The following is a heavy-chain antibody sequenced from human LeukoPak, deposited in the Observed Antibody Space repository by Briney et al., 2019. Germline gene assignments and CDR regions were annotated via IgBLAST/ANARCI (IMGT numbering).Heavy chain of an antibody. J-gene: IGHJ6*03. D-gene: IGHD3-3*01. Sequence: SETLSLTCTVSGGSISSGSYYWSWIRQPAGKGLEWIGRIYTSGSTNYNPSLKGRVTISVDTSKNQFSLKLSSVTAADTAVYYCASRETYYDFWSGTRADSYYMDVWGKGTTVTVSS. V-gene: IGHV4-61*02. CDR3: ASRETYYDFWSGTRADSYYMDV. CDR2: IYTSGST. CDR1: GGSISSGSYY.